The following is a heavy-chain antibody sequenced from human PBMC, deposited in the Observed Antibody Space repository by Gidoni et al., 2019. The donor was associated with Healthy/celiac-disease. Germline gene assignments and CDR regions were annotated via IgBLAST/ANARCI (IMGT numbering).Heavy chain of an antibody. CDR2: IYSGGST. J-gene: IGHJ6*02. V-gene: IGHV3-66*02. Sequence: GKGLEWVSVIYSGGSTYYADSVKRRFTISRDNSKNTLYLQMNSLRAEDTAVYYCARVAGTVGYYYYGMDVWGQGTTVTVSS. CDR3: ARVAGTVGYYYYGMDV. D-gene: IGHD6-19*01.